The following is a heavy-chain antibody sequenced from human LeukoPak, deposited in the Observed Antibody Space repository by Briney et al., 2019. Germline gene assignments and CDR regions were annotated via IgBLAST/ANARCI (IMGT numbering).Heavy chain of an antibody. CDR2: ISYDGSNK. Sequence: GGSLRLSCAASGFTFSSYAMHWVRQAPGKGLEWVAVISYDGSNKCYADSVKGRFTISRDNPKNTLYLQMNSLRAEDTAVYYCARDPSNYYDSSGRPAWGQGTQVTVSS. J-gene: IGHJ5*02. CDR3: ARDPSNYYDSSGRPA. V-gene: IGHV3-30-3*01. CDR1: GFTFSSYA. D-gene: IGHD3-22*01.